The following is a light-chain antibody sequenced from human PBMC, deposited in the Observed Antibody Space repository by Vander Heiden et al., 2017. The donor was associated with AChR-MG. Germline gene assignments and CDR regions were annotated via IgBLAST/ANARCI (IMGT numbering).Light chain of an antibody. CDR3: QQDYSYPWT. CDR2: AAS. Sequence: AIRMTQSPSSLSASTGDRVTITCRASQGISSYLAWYQQKPGKAPKLLIYAASTLQSGVPSRFSGSGSGTDFTLTISCLQSEDFATYYCQQDYSYPWTFGQGTKLEIK. CDR1: QGISSY. J-gene: IGKJ1*01. V-gene: IGKV1-8*01.